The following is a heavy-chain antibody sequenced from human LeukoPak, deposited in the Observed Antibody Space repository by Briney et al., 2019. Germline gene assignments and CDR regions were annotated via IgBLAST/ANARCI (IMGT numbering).Heavy chain of an antibody. CDR2: ISWNSGSI. CDR3: AKGFNWNHLSAFDI. V-gene: IGHV3-9*01. Sequence: GGSLRLSCAAPGFTFDEYAMHWVRQAPGKGLEWVSGISWNSGSIVYADSVKGRFTISRDNAKNSLYMQMNSLRAEDTALYYCAKGFNWNHLSAFDIWGQGTMVTVSS. J-gene: IGHJ3*02. D-gene: IGHD1-1*01. CDR1: GFTFDEYA.